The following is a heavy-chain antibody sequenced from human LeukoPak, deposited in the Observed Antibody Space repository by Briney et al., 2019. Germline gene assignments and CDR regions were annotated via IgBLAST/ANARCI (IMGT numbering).Heavy chain of an antibody. CDR1: VDIVISYA. CDR3: ARERRCSGGSCYAADLYS. CDR2: IIPLRGMV. D-gene: IGHD2-15*01. Sequence: SVKVSCKTSVDIVISYAINWVRQAPGQGLEWMGRIIPLRGMVNYGQKLQTRVTISADKSTSTAYMEVSSLRFEDTAVYFCARERRCSGGSCYAADLYSWGQVTLVTVS. J-gene: IGHJ5*02. V-gene: IGHV1-69*04.